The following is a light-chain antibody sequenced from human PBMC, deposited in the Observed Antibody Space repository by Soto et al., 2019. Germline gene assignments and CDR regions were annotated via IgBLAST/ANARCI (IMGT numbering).Light chain of an antibody. CDR3: PQYDSSPLT. J-gene: IGKJ4*01. Sequence: EIVLTQSPGTLSLSPGERATLSCRASQSGSSSFLAWYQQKPGQAPRLLIYGASSRATGIPYRFSGSGSGTDFTLTISRLETEDFAVYYCPQYDSSPLTFGGGTKVEIK. CDR1: QSGSSSF. V-gene: IGKV3-20*01. CDR2: GAS.